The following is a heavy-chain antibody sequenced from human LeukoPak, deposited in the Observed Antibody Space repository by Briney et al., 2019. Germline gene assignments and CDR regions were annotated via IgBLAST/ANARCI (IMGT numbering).Heavy chain of an antibody. CDR1: GGSISSYY. CDR2: IYYSGST. Sequence: SETLSLTCTVSGGSISSYYWSWIRQPPGKGLEWIGYIYYSGSTNYNPSLKSRVTISVDTSKNQFSLKLSSVTAADTAVYYCARGSDDSSGYYPNFDYWGQGTLVTVSS. D-gene: IGHD3-22*01. CDR3: ARGSDDSSGYYPNFDY. J-gene: IGHJ4*02. V-gene: IGHV4-59*01.